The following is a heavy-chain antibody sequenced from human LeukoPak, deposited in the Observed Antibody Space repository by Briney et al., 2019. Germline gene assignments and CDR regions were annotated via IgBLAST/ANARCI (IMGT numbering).Heavy chain of an antibody. CDR2: IKQDGSEK. J-gene: IGHJ5*02. Sequence: PGGSLRLSCAASGFTFSSYWMSWVRQAPGKGPEWVANIKQDGSEKYYVDSVKGRFTISRDNAKNSLYLQMNSLRAEDTAVYYCARAGTYSGYKVFDTWGQGTLVTVAS. CDR1: GFTFSSYW. V-gene: IGHV3-7*01. CDR3: ARAGTYSGYKVFDT. D-gene: IGHD5-12*01.